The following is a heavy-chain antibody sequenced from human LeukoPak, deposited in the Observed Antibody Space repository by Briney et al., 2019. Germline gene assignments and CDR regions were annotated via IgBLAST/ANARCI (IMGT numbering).Heavy chain of an antibody. Sequence: GGSLRLSCAASGFTFSSYGMHWVRQAPGKGLEWVAFIRYDGSNKYYADSVKGRFTISRDNAKNSLYLQMNRLRAEDTAVYYCARVEGRDAYPIDYWGQGTLVTVSS. CDR1: GFTFSSYG. CDR3: ARVEGRDAYPIDY. D-gene: IGHD5-24*01. J-gene: IGHJ4*02. CDR2: IRYDGSNK. V-gene: IGHV3-30*02.